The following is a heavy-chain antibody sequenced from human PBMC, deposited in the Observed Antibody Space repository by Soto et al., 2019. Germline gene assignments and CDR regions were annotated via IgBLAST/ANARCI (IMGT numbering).Heavy chain of an antibody. V-gene: IGHV3-30-3*01. D-gene: IGHD5-12*01. J-gene: IGHJ4*02. Sequence: QVQLVESGGGVVQPGRSLRLSCAASGFTFSSYAMHWVRQAPGKGLEWVAVISYDGSNKYYADSVKGRFTISRDNSKNTLYLQMNSLRAEDTAVYYWARVAGEMATIHAFDYWGQGTLVTVSS. CDR3: ARVAGEMATIHAFDY. CDR1: GFTFSSYA. CDR2: ISYDGSNK.